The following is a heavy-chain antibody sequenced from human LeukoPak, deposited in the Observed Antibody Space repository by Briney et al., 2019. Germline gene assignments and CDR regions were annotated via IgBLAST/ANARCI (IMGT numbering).Heavy chain of an antibody. V-gene: IGHV4-4*07. CDR1: GGSISSYY. J-gene: IGHJ4*02. CDR2: IYTSGST. CDR3: ASYYSSSWYGSFDY. Sequence: SETLSLTCTVSGGSISSYYWSWIRQPAGKGLEWIGRIYTSGSTNYNPSLKSRVTMSVDTSKNQFSLKLSSVTAADTAVYYCASYYSSSWYGSFDYWGQGTLVTVSS. D-gene: IGHD6-13*01.